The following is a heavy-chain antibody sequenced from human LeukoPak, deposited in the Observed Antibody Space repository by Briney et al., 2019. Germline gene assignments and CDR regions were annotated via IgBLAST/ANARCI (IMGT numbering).Heavy chain of an antibody. Sequence: ASVKVSCKASGYTFTGYYMHWVRQAPGQGLEWMGRINPNSGGTNYAQKFQGRVTMTRDTSISTAYMELSWLRSDDTAVYYCARFGRGSSSDYYGMDVWGQGTTVTVSS. J-gene: IGHJ6*02. CDR3: ARFGRGSSSDYYGMDV. V-gene: IGHV1-2*06. D-gene: IGHD6-13*01. CDR1: GYTFTGYY. CDR2: INPNSGGT.